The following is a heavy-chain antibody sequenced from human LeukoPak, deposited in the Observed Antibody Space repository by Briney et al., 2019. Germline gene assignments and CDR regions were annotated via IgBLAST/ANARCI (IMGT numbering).Heavy chain of an antibody. J-gene: IGHJ6*03. D-gene: IGHD3-10*01. Sequence: GGSLRLSCAASGFTFSSYAMHWVRQAPGKGLEYVSAISSNGGSTYYANSVKGRFTISRDNSKNTLYLQMGSLRAEDMAVYYCARLGRGSGSYITSYYYYMDVWGKGTTVTVSS. CDR1: GFTFSSYA. CDR3: ARLGRGSGSYITSYYYYMDV. V-gene: IGHV3-64*01. CDR2: ISSNGGST.